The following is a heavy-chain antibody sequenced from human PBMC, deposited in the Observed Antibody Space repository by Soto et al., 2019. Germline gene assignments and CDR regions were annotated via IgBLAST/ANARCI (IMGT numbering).Heavy chain of an antibody. CDR2: ISYDGSNK. D-gene: IGHD5-12*01. Sequence: GGSLRLSCAASGFTFSSYGMHWVRQAPGKGLEWVAVISYDGSNKYYADSVKGRFAISRDNSKNTLYLQMNSLRAEDTAVYYCAKDSGYDHPFFDYWGQGT. V-gene: IGHV3-30*18. CDR3: AKDSGYDHPFFDY. CDR1: GFTFSSYG. J-gene: IGHJ4*02.